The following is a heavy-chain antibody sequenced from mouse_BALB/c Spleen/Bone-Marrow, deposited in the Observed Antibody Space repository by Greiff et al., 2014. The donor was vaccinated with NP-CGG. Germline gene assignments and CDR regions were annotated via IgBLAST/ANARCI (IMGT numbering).Heavy chain of an antibody. CDR2: IWSDGST. CDR3: ARHYGSSLYAMDY. V-gene: IGHV2-6-1*01. D-gene: IGHD1-1*01. J-gene: IGHJ4*01. Sequence: VQLQQSGPGLVAPSQSLSITCTISGFSLTSYGVHWVRQPPGKGLEWLVVIWSDGSTTYNSALKSRLSISKDNSKSQVFLKMNSFQTDDTAMYYCARHYGSSLYAMDYWGQGTSVTVSS. CDR1: GFSLTSYG.